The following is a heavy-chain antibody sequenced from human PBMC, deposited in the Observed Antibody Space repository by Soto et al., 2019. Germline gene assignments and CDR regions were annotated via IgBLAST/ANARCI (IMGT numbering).Heavy chain of an antibody. J-gene: IGHJ4*02. CDR3: ARDYDWSRTYYYDSTVV. Sequence: SETLSLTCTVSGGSISSGGYYWSWIRQHPGKGLEWIGYIYYSGSTYYNPSLKSRVTISVDTSKNQFSLKLSSVTAADTAVYYCARDYDWSRTYYYDSTVVWGQGALVTVSS. CDR1: GGSISSGGYY. CDR2: IYYSGST. V-gene: IGHV4-31*03. D-gene: IGHD3-22*01.